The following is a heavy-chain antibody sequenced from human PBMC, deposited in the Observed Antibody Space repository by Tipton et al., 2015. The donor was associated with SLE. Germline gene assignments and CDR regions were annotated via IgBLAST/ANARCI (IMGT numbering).Heavy chain of an antibody. D-gene: IGHD3-10*01. CDR2: ISGSGDST. Sequence: SLRLSCAASRFTFSSYALNWVRQAPGKGLEWVSAISGSGDSTYYADSVKGRFTISRDNSKNTLYLQMSSLRVEDTALYYCARRNSESGAFDIWGQGTLVTVSS. J-gene: IGHJ3*02. CDR3: ARRNSESGAFDI. CDR1: RFTFSSYA. V-gene: IGHV3-23*01.